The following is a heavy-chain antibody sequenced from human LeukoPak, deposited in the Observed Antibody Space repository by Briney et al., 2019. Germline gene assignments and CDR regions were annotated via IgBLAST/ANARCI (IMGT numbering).Heavy chain of an antibody. Sequence: GGSLRLSCAASGFNFRNYAMTWVRQAPGKGLEWVSGISWNSGSIGYADSVKGRFTISRDNAKNSLYLQMNSLRAEDTALYYCAKVMPAAGCFDYWGQGTLVTVSS. D-gene: IGHD6-13*01. V-gene: IGHV3-9*01. CDR1: GFNFRNYA. CDR3: AKVMPAAGCFDY. CDR2: ISWNSGSI. J-gene: IGHJ4*02.